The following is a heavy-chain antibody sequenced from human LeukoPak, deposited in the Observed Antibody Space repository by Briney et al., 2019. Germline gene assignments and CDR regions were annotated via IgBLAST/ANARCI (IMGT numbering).Heavy chain of an antibody. J-gene: IGHJ4*02. CDR1: GGSISSGGYY. Sequence: SETLSLTCTVSGGSISSGGYYWSWIRQHPGKGLEWIGYIYYSGSTYYNPSLKSRVTISVDTSKNQFSLKLSSVTAADTAVYYCARGVYYDILTGPPGYWGQGTLVTVSS. V-gene: IGHV4-31*03. D-gene: IGHD3-9*01. CDR2: IYYSGST. CDR3: ARGVYYDILTGPPGY.